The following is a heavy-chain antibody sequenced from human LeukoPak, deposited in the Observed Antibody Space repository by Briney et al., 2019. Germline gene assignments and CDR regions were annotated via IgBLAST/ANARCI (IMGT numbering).Heavy chain of an antibody. CDR3: ARVPGSGKRGMDV. D-gene: IGHD3-10*01. CDR2: ISAYNGNT. V-gene: IGHV1-18*01. Sequence: ASVKVSCKASGYTFTSYGISWVRQAPGQGLEWMGWISAYNGNTNYAQKLQGRVTMTTDTSTGTAYMEPRSLRSDDTAVYYCARVPGSGKRGMDVWGQGTTVTVSS. J-gene: IGHJ6*02. CDR1: GYTFTSYG.